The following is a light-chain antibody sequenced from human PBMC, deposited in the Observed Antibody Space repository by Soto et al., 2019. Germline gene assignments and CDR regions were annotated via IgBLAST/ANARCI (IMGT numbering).Light chain of an antibody. Sequence: LTQSPATLSVSLGERVTISCRATQSVTYNLAWYQQKPGQAPRLLIYGASTRATGIPARFSGRGSGTEFTLTITSLQSEDFAVYYCQQYNDWLWTFGQGTKVDIK. J-gene: IGKJ1*01. V-gene: IGKV3-15*01. CDR1: QSVTYN. CDR2: GAS. CDR3: QQYNDWLWT.